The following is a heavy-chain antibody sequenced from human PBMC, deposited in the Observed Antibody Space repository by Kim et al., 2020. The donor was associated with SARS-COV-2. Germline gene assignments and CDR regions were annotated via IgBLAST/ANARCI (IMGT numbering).Heavy chain of an antibody. CDR2: IWYDGSNK. V-gene: IGHV3-33*01. CDR3: ARDGGDYDFWSGFDYYMAV. Sequence: GGSLRLSCAASGFTFSSYGMHGVRQAPGKGLEWLAVIWYDGSNKYYADSLKGRFTISRDNSKNTLYLQMNSLRAEDTAVYDCARDGGDYDFWSGFDYYMAVWGKGTTVTVSS. D-gene: IGHD3-3*01. CDR1: GFTFSSYG. J-gene: IGHJ6*03.